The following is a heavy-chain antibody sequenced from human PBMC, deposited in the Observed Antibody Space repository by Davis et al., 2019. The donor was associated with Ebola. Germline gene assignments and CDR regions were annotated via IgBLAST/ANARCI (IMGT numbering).Heavy chain of an antibody. Sequence: GGSLRLSCAASGFTFSSYSMNWVRQAPGKGLEWVSGISWNSGSIGYADSVKGRFTITRDNSKNTLYLQMNSLRAEDTAVYYCARGGAPTVEFDSWGQGTLVTVSS. CDR1: GFTFSSYS. CDR3: ARGGAPTVEFDS. CDR2: ISWNSGSI. D-gene: IGHD4-17*01. J-gene: IGHJ4*02. V-gene: IGHV3-48*01.